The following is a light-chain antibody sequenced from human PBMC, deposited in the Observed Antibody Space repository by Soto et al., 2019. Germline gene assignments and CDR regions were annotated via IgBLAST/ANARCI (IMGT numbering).Light chain of an antibody. CDR2: GAS. CDR1: QSVISSY. CDR3: QQYNNWPRT. J-gene: IGKJ1*01. V-gene: IGKV3-15*01. Sequence: EIVLTQSPGTLSLSPGERATLSCSASQSVISSYLAWYQQKPGQAPRLLIYGASTRATGIPARFSGSGSGTEFTLTISSLQSEDFAVYYCQQYNNWPRTFGQGTKVDIK.